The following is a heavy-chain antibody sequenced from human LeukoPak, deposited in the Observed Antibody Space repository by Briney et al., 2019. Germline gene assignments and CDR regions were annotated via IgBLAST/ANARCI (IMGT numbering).Heavy chain of an antibody. CDR1: GFTVSSKY. CDR2: IYSGGST. J-gene: IGHJ4*02. D-gene: IGHD1-26*01. Sequence: SGGSLRLSCAASGFTVSSKYMSWVRQAPGKGLEWVSVIYSGGSTHYADSVKGRFTISRDNSKNTLYLQMNSLRVEDTAVYYCAKDDVKWELLSFCDYWGQGTLVTVSS. CDR3: AKDDVKWELLSFCDY. V-gene: IGHV3-66*01.